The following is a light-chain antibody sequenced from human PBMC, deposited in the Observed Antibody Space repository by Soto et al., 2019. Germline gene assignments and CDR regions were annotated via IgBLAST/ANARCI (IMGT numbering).Light chain of an antibody. V-gene: IGLV2-23*02. Sequence: QSVLTQPAAVSGSPGQSITISCTGTSSDIGSYDLVSGYQQHPVTAPKLIIYEVTKRPSGVSTRFSGSKSGNTASLTISGLQAVDEADYYCCSFADFTYVFGTGTKVTVL. CDR3: CSFADFTYV. CDR2: EVT. CDR1: SSDIGSYDL. J-gene: IGLJ1*01.